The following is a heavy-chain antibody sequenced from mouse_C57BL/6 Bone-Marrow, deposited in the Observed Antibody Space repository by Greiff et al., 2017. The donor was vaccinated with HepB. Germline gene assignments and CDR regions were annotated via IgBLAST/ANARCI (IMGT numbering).Heavy chain of an antibody. V-gene: IGHV5-9-1*02. Sequence: EVKLVESGEGLVKPGGSLKLSCAASGFTFSSYAMSWVRQTPEKRLELVAYISSGGDYIYYADTVKGRFTISRDNARNTLYLQMSSLKSEDTAMYYCTRDYYSIDYWGQGTTLTVSS. D-gene: IGHD2-12*01. J-gene: IGHJ2*01. CDR3: TRDYYSIDY. CDR2: ISSGGDYI. CDR1: GFTFSSYA.